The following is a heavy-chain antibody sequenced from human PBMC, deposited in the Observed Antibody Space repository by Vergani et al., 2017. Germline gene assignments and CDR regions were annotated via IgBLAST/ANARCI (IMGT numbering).Heavy chain of an antibody. D-gene: IGHD1-26*01. Sequence: EVQLLESGGGLVQPGGSLRLSCAASGFTFSSYAMSWVRQAPGKGLEWVSAMSGSGGSTYYADSVKGRFTISRDNSKNTLYLQMNSLRAEDTAVYYWAKDWMRYRAIDAFDIWGQGTMVTVSS. CDR1: GFTFSSYA. CDR3: AKDWMRYRAIDAFDI. J-gene: IGHJ3*02. V-gene: IGHV3-23*01. CDR2: MSGSGGST.